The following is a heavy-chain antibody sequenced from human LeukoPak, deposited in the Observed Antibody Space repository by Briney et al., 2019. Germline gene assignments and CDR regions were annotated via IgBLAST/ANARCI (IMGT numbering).Heavy chain of an antibody. V-gene: IGHV1-69*01. D-gene: IGHD1-26*01. Sequence: ASVKVSCKASGGTFSSYAISWVRQAPGQGLEWMGGIIPIFGTANYAQKFQGRVTITADESTSTAYMELSSLRSEDTAVYYCASTAGATLNQEYYIDYWGQGTLVTVSS. CDR2: IIPIFGTA. CDR3: ASTAGATLNQEYYIDY. CDR1: GGTFSSYA. J-gene: IGHJ4*02.